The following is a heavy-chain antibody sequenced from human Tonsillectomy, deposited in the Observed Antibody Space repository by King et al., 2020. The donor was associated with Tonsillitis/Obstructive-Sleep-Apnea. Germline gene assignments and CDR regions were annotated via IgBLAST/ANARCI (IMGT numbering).Heavy chain of an antibody. CDR3: AKDKARFLEWWGTHSVDY. Sequence: VQLVESGGGLVQPGRSLRLSCVASGFTFDDYAMHRVRQAPGKGLEWVSGISWNSGTIGYADSAKGRFTISRDNAKNSLYLQMNSLRAEDTAFYYCAKDKARFLEWWGTHSVDYWGQGTLVTVSS. V-gene: IGHV3-9*01. CDR2: ISWNSGTI. CDR1: GFTFDDYA. D-gene: IGHD3-3*01. J-gene: IGHJ4*02.